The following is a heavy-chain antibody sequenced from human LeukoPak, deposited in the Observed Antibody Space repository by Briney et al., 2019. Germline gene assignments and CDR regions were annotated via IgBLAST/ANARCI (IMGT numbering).Heavy chain of an antibody. D-gene: IGHD1-26*01. CDR1: GGSFSGYY. CDR3: ARGIGGATTIYYYYYYYMDV. Sequence: SETLSLTCAVYGGSFSGYYWSWIRQPPGKGLEWIGEINHSGSTNYNPSLKSQVTISVDTSKNQFSLKLSSVTAADTAVYYCARGIGGATTIYYYYYYYMDVWGKGTTVTVSS. V-gene: IGHV4-34*01. J-gene: IGHJ6*03. CDR2: INHSGST.